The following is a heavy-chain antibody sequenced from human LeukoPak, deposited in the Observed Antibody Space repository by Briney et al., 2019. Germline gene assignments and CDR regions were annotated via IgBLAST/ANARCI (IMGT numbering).Heavy chain of an antibody. CDR2: IYYSGST. J-gene: IGHJ5*02. D-gene: IGHD6-19*01. V-gene: IGHV4-39*07. Sequence: SETLSLTCTVSGGSISSSSYYWGWIRQPPGKGLEWIGSIYYSGSTYYNPSLKSRVTISVDTSKNQFSLKLSSVTAADTAVYYCARVVAVAGKNWFDPWGQGTLVTVSS. CDR3: ARVVAVAGKNWFDP. CDR1: GGSISSSSYY.